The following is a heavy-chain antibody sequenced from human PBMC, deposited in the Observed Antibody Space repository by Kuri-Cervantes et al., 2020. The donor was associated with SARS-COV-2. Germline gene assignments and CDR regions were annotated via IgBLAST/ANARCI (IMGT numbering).Heavy chain of an antibody. CDR3: ARAKRGYCSGGSCYGGYFDY. CDR1: GGSFRTSRYY. Sequence: SELLTPPCNVPGGSFRTSRYYWGLIRQPPGKGLEWIGSIYYSGNTNYNPSLNSRVTISVTASKNQFSQKLSSVTAADTAVYYCARAKRGYCSGGSCYGGYFDYWGQGTLVTVSS. J-gene: IGHJ4*02. CDR2: IYYSGNT. V-gene: IGHV4-39*07. D-gene: IGHD2-15*01.